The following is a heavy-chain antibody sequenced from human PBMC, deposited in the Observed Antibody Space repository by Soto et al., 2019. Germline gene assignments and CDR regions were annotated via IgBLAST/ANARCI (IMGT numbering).Heavy chain of an antibody. J-gene: IGHJ5*02. CDR2: IDVGKGTL. CDR1: GYSFTSYA. V-gene: IGHV1-3*01. D-gene: IGHD2-15*01. Sequence: QVQLVQSGAEVKKPGASVTDSCKASGYSFTSYAMHWVRQAPGQRLERMGWIDVGKGTLKYSQKFQGRVTIYTETSATTAYMGLSGLRSEDMDVYSCARERSSSGDSCYSAWGQGTLVTVSS. CDR3: ARERSSSGDSCYSA.